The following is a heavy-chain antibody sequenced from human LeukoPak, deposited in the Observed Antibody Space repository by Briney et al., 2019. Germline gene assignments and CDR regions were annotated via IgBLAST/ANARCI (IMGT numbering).Heavy chain of an antibody. J-gene: IGHJ6*04. CDR1: GYRFISYW. V-gene: IGHV5-51*01. Sequence: GESLKISCKGSGYRFISYWIGWVRQMPGKGLEWMGIIYPGDSDTRYSPSFQGQVTISADKSISTAYLQWSSLKASDTAMYYCARQDYYGSGSLDVWGKGTTVTVSS. CDR3: ARQDYYGSGSLDV. D-gene: IGHD3-10*01. CDR2: IYPGDSDT.